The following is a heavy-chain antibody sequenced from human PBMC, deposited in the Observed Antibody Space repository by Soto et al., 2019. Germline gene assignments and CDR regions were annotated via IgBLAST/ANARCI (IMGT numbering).Heavy chain of an antibody. J-gene: IGHJ4*02. CDR3: AREGALSPVTGVANFDY. V-gene: IGHV1-46*02. D-gene: IGHD6-19*01. CDR1: GYNFNNHY. CDR2: IDPTGGGT. Sequence: ASVKVYCNASGYNFNNHYIHWVRQAPGQGLEWMGIIDPTGGGTNYAQNLQGRVTMTRDTSTSTVYMEVSSLRSEDTAVYFCAREGALSPVTGVANFDYWGQGTLVTVSS.